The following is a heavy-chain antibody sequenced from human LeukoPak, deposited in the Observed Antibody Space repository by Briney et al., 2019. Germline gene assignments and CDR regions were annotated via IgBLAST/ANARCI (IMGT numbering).Heavy chain of an antibody. Sequence: GGSLRLSCAASGFTFTIFGLTWVRQAPGKGPEWVSYIDTRGGITYYADSVQGRFTLSRDNARESVFLQMESLRVDDTAVYYCGRTYDFGRGPRGDAFDNWGPGTWVIVSS. CDR3: GRTYDFGRGPRGDAFDN. CDR1: GFTFTIFG. D-gene: IGHD3-3*01. J-gene: IGHJ3*02. V-gene: IGHV3-48*01. CDR2: IDTRGGIT.